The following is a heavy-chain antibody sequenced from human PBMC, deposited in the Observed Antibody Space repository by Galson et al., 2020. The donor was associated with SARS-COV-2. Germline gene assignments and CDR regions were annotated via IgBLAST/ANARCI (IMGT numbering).Heavy chain of an antibody. CDR3: VRGGSKNGDYVWFHP. CDR2: IHYTGST. D-gene: IGHD4-17*01. CDR1: GGSISSGDYY. Sequence: ETSETLSLTCTVSGGSISSGDYYWSWIRQHPGTGLEWIGYIHYTGSTYNNPSLESRVTISVDTSKNQFSLSLTSVTAADTAVYYCVRGGSKNGDYVWFHPWGQGTLVTVSS. V-gene: IGHV4-30-4*08. J-gene: IGHJ5*02.